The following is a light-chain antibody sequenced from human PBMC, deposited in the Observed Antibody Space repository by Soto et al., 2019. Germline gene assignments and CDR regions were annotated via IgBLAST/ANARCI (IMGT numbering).Light chain of an antibody. J-gene: IGKJ2*02. V-gene: IGKV3-11*01. CDR3: HDRSHRPRST. CDR2: DIY. CDR1: QSVPRH. Sequence: EIVLTQSPATLSLSPGESATLSCRASQSVPRHFAWYQQRPGQAPRLLIYDIYYRDTGIPARFSGSGSGTNFTPTISRLEPEDAAVYYCHDRSHRPRSTFCKGTKLEIK.